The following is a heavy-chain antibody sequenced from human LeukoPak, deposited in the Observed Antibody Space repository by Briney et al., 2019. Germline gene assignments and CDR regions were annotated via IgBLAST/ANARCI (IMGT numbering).Heavy chain of an antibody. CDR2: ISAYNGNT. CDR3: ARDYVVYGHYGFLDY. V-gene: IGHV1-18*01. J-gene: IGHJ4*02. Sequence: VASVKVSCKASGYTFTSYGISWVRQAPGQGLEWMGWISAYNGNTNYAQKLQGRVTMTTDTSTGTAYMELRSLRSDDTAVYYCARDYVVYGHYGFLDYWGQGTLVTVSS. CDR1: GYTFTSYG. D-gene: IGHD4-17*01.